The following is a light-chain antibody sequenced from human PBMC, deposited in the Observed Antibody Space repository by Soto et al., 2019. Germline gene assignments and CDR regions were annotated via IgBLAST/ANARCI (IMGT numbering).Light chain of an antibody. CDR2: DVS. Sequence: QSVLTQPASVSGSPGQSITISCTGTSSDVGGYNYVSWYQQHPGKAPKLMIYDVSNRPSGVSNRFSGPKSGNTASLTISGLQAEDEGDYYCSSYTSSSTLDVFGTGTKLTVL. CDR3: SSYTSSSTLDV. V-gene: IGLV2-14*03. J-gene: IGLJ1*01. CDR1: SSDVGGYNY.